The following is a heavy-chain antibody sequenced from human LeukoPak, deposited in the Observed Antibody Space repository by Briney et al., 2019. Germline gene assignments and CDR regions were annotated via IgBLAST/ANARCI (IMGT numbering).Heavy chain of an antibody. CDR3: ARDHNYAFDN. Sequence: GGSLRLSCTASGFPFIEYSMNWVRHAPGEGLEWISYIGIDSGNTKYADSVRGRFTISADKAKNSLYLQMNSLRVEDTAVYYCARDHNYAFDNWGQGTLVSVAS. CDR1: GFPFIEYS. V-gene: IGHV3-48*01. J-gene: IGHJ4*02. CDR2: IGIDSGNT. D-gene: IGHD1-1*01.